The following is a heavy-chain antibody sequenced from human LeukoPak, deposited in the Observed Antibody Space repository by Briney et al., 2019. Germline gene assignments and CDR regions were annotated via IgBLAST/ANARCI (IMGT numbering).Heavy chain of an antibody. CDR3: ARSLGSGYCWHS. D-gene: IGHD3-22*01. V-gene: IGHV4-59*08. Sequence: SETLSLTCTVSSDSISSYYWSWIRQPPGKGLEWIGHIYYSGSTNYNPSLKSRVIISVDTSKNQFSLKLISVTAADTAVYFCARSLGSGYCWHSWGQGTLVTVSS. CDR2: IYYSGST. CDR1: SDSISSYY. J-gene: IGHJ4*02.